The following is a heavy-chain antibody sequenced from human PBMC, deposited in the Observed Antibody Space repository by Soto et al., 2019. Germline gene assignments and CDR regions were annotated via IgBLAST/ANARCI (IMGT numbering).Heavy chain of an antibody. D-gene: IGHD2-21*01. Sequence: GSLRLSCAASGFTFSSYWMTWVRQAPGKGLEWVANIKEDESEKYYVDSVMGRFTISRDNAQNSLYLQMNNLRVEDTAVYFCARERGTGTDCWECIDYWGQGTLVTVSS. CDR3: ARERGTGTDCWECIDY. V-gene: IGHV3-7*01. CDR2: IKEDESEK. J-gene: IGHJ4*02. CDR1: GFTFSSYW.